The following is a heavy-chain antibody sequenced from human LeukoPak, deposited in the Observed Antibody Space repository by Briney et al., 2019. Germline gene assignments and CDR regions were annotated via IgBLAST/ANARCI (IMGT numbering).Heavy chain of an antibody. D-gene: IGHD7-27*01. CDR3: ARGAGETDYYYYMDV. V-gene: IGHV3-30*02. CDR1: GFTFSSYG. Sequence: PGGSLRLSCAASGFTFSSYGMHWVRQAPGKGLEWVAFIRCDGINKHYADSVKGRFTIGRDNSSLYLQMNSLRAEDTAVYYCARGAGETDYYYYMDVWGKGTTVTISS. CDR2: IRCDGINK. J-gene: IGHJ6*03.